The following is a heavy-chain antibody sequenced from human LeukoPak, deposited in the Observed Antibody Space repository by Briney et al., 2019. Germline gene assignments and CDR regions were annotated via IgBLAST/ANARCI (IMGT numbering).Heavy chain of an antibody. CDR3: ARGLSTVVVPAAPVY. D-gene: IGHD2-2*01. Sequence: GKGLXXXSXISWNSGTIGYADSVKGRFTISRDNSKNTLYLQMNSLRAEDTAVYYCARGLSTVVVPAAPVYWGQGTLVTVSS. J-gene: IGHJ4*02. CDR2: ISWNSGTI. V-gene: IGHV3-9*01.